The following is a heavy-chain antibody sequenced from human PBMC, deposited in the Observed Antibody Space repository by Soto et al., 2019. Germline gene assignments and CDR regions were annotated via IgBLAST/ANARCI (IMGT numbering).Heavy chain of an antibody. D-gene: IGHD1-7*01. CDR1: GYTFTNYN. CDR3: ARDWALQSGTTRCVKDY. Sequence: ASVKVSCKASGYTFTNYNIYWVRRAPGQGLEWMGIINPSGGQTSYAQKLQGRITMTTDTSTSTAFMELSRLTSEDTAVYYCARDWALQSGTTRCVKDYWGQGTLVTVSS. V-gene: IGHV1-46*01. J-gene: IGHJ4*02. CDR2: INPSGGQT.